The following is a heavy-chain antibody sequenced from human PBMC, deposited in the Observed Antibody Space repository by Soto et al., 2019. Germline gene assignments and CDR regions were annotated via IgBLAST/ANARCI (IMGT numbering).Heavy chain of an antibody. CDR2: INHSGST. J-gene: IGHJ4*02. Sequence: TLSLTCAVQGGSFSGYIWTWIRQPPGKGLQWIGQINHSGSTYYNPSLKSRVTISVDTSKNQFSLKLSSVTAADTAVYYCARSGYSYGPNPLLYWGQGTLVTVSS. V-gene: IGHV4-34*09. CDR3: ARSGYSYGPNPLLY. CDR1: GGSFSGYI. D-gene: IGHD5-18*01.